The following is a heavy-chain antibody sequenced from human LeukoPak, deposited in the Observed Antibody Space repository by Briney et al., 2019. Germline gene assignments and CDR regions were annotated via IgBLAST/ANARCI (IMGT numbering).Heavy chain of an antibody. J-gene: IGHJ1*01. CDR1: GFTFSSYA. Sequence: GGSLRLSCVASGFTFSSYAMSWVRQAPGKGLEWVSAISGSGVTTHYAGSVKGRFSTSRDNSKNTLYLQMNGLRAEDTALYYCAKKVVVGATSPYSDFQDWGQGTLVTVSS. CDR3: AKKVVVGATSPYSDFQD. V-gene: IGHV3-23*01. D-gene: IGHD1-26*01. CDR2: ISGSGVTT.